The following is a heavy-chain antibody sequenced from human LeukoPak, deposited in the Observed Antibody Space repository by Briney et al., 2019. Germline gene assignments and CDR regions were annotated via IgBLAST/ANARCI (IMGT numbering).Heavy chain of an antibody. J-gene: IGHJ6*02. CDR2: IHPRRGDT. Sequence: ASVKVSCKTSGYSFTAFYIHWVRQPPGQGLEWMGWIHPRRGDTNYAQKFQGRVTMTRDTSISTAYLDLSSLRSDDTAVYYCAREKWDCSSTSCHARDYYYYGMDVWGQGTTVTVSS. D-gene: IGHD2-2*01. V-gene: IGHV1-2*02. CDR1: GYSFTAFY. CDR3: AREKWDCSSTSCHARDYYYYGMDV.